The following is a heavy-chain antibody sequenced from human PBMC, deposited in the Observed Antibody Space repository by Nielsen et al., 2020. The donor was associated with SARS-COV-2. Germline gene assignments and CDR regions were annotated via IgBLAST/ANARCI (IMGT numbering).Heavy chain of an antibody. CDR2: INPSGGSS. D-gene: IGHD5-18*01. V-gene: IGHV1-46*01. CDR3: ARGKLTATVFNYYYGMDV. J-gene: IGHJ6*02. CDR1: GYTFTSYY. Sequence: ASVKVSCKASGYTFTSYYMHWVRQAPGQGLEWMGIINPSGGSSTYAQKFQGRVTMTRDTSTSTVYMELSSLRSEDTAVYYCARGKLTATVFNYYYGMDVWGQGTTVTVSS.